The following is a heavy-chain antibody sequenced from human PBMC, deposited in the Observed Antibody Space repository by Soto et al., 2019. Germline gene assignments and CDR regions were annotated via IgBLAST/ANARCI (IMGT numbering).Heavy chain of an antibody. J-gene: IGHJ4*02. Sequence: GASVKVPCKASGNTFSSYVISWVRQAPGQRLEWMGWINSDNGNTKYSQKFQGRVTITRDKSASTAYMELSSLRSEDTAVYYCARDWVKFDNWGQGTPVTVSS. D-gene: IGHD3-16*01. CDR3: ARDWVKFDN. CDR2: INSDNGNT. CDR1: GNTFSSYV. V-gene: IGHV1-3*01.